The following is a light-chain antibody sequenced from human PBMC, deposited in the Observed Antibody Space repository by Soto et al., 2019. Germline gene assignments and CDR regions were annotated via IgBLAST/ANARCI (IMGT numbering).Light chain of an antibody. J-gene: IGKJ5*01. CDR3: QHHGGSPLVT. CDR2: GTT. Sequence: EIVLTQSPGTLSLSPGERATLSCRASQSVSSSYLAWYQQKPGQAPRLLIYGTTSRATGIPDRFSGSRSGTDVTPTISRLEPEDFAVYFCQHHGGSPLVTCGQGTRLEIK. CDR1: QSVSSSY. V-gene: IGKV3-20*01.